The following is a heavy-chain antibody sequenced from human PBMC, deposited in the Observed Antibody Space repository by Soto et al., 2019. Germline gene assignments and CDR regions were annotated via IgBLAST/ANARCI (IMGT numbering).Heavy chain of an antibody. D-gene: IGHD2-21*02. Sequence: EVQLGESGGGLVQPGGSLRLSCAASGFTFSSYWMHWVRQAPGKGLVWVSRINSDGSSTSYADSVKGRFTIARDNAKNTLYLQMNSLRAEDTAVYYCARPRPYCGGDCPDSWGQGTLVTVSS. CDR2: INSDGSST. J-gene: IGHJ4*02. CDR3: ARPRPYCGGDCPDS. V-gene: IGHV3-74*01. CDR1: GFTFSSYW.